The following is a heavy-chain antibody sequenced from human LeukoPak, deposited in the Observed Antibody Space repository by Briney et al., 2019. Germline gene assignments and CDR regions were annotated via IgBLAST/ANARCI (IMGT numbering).Heavy chain of an antibody. CDR3: ARDLSYHYYDSSGYYDY. CDR2: ISGSGGST. D-gene: IGHD3-22*01. Sequence: GGSLRLSYAASGFTFSSYAMSWVRQAPGKGLEWVSAISGSGGSTYYAESVKGRFTISRDNAKNSLYLQMNSLRAEDTAVYYCARDLSYHYYDSSGYYDYWGQGTLVTVSS. CDR1: GFTFSSYA. J-gene: IGHJ4*02. V-gene: IGHV3-23*01.